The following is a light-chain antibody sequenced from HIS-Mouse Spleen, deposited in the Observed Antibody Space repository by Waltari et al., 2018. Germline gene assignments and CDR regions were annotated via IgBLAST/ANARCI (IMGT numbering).Light chain of an antibody. CDR3: QQLNSYPHT. Sequence: DIQLTQSPSFLSASVGDRVPITCRASQGISSYLAWYQQKPGKAPKLLIYAASTLQSGVPSRFSGSGSGTEFTLTISSLQPEDFATYYCQQLNSYPHTFGGGTKVEIK. J-gene: IGKJ4*01. CDR2: AAS. CDR1: QGISSY. V-gene: IGKV1-9*01.